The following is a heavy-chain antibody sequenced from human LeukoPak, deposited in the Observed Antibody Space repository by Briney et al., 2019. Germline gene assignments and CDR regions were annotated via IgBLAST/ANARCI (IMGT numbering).Heavy chain of an antibody. Sequence: GGSLRPSCAASGFTFSSYAMSWVRQAPGKGLEWVAVISNDGTRQYYADSMKGRFTISRDNSKDTLYLQLNSLRPEDTAVYYCARDGPGPRGSYDYWGQGTLVTVSS. V-gene: IGHV3-30-3*01. CDR1: GFTFSSYA. CDR3: ARDGPGPRGSYDY. J-gene: IGHJ4*02. CDR2: ISNDGTRQ. D-gene: IGHD1-26*01.